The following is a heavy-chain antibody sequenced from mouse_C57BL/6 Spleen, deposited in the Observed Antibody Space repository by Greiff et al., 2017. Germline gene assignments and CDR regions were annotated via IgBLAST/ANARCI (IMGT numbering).Heavy chain of an antibody. J-gene: IGHJ2*01. CDR1: GYTFTSYW. Sequence: QVQLQQPGAELVKPGASVKLSCKASGYTFTSYWMQWVKQRPGQGLEWIGEIDPSDSYTNYNQKFKGKATLTVDTSSSTAYMQLSSLTSEDSAVYYCARGELRYFDDWGQGTTLTVSS. D-gene: IGHD4-1*01. CDR3: ARGELRYFDD. CDR2: IDPSDSYT. V-gene: IGHV1-50*01.